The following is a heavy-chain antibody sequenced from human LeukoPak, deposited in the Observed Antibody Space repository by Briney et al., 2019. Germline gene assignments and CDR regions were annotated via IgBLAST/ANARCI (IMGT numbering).Heavy chain of an antibody. CDR2: ITTGDGNT. D-gene: IGHD7-27*01. J-gene: IGHJ4*02. CDR3: AKDGGLWVSAHWGDS. V-gene: IGHV3-23*01. Sequence: GGSLRLSCTASGFTFSSYTMTWVRQAPGKGLKWVSTITTGDGNTYYADSVKGRFTVSRDDSKNTLDLQMNSLRAEDTAVYYCAKDGGLWVSAHWGDSWGRGTLVTVSS. CDR1: GFTFSSYT.